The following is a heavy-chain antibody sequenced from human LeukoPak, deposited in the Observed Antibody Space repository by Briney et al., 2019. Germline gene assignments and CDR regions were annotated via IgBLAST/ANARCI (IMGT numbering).Heavy chain of an antibody. Sequence: GGSLRLSCAASGFTFSSHGMHWVRQAPGKGLEWVAVISYEENNKYYADSVKGRFTISRDNAKNSLYLQMNSLRVEDTAVYYCARDKGDYHTSGSLFIFGGQGTLVTVSS. V-gene: IGHV3-30*03. CDR1: GFTFSSHG. CDR2: ISYEENNK. D-gene: IGHD3-22*01. J-gene: IGHJ4*02. CDR3: ARDKGDYHTSGSLFIF.